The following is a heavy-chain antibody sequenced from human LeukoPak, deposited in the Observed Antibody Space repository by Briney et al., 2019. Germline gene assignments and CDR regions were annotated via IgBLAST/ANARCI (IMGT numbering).Heavy chain of an antibody. J-gene: IGHJ4*02. V-gene: IGHV5-51*01. Sequence: GESLKISCKGSGYSFTSYWIGWVRQMPGKGLEWMGIIYPGDSDTRYSPSFQGQVTISADKSISTAYLQWSSLKASDTAMYYCARVRNSGSYYKFFDCWGQGTLVTVSS. D-gene: IGHD3-10*01. CDR3: ARVRNSGSYYKFFDC. CDR1: GYSFTSYW. CDR2: IYPGDSDT.